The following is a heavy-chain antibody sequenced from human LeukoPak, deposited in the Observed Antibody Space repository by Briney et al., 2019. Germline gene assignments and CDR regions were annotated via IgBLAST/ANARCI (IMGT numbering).Heavy chain of an antibody. J-gene: IGHJ3*01. CDR2: ISSSSTTV. Sequence: PGGSLRLSCAASGFTFSSYSMNWVRQAPGKGLEWVSDISSSSTTVYYADSLKARFTISRDNAKSSLFLQMDSLRAEDTAVYYCARKYGFWSGEDAFDVWGQGTMVTVSS. CDR3: ARKYGFWSGEDAFDV. V-gene: IGHV3-48*01. D-gene: IGHD3-3*01. CDR1: GFTFSSYS.